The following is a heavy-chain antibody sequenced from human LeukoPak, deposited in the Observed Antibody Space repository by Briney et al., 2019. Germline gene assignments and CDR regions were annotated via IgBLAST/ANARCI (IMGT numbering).Heavy chain of an antibody. CDR2: FYSSGST. J-gene: IGHJ4*02. CDR3: ARGATYYYGSERVNYFDS. CDR1: GGSISSGDYY. V-gene: IGHV4-61*08. D-gene: IGHD3-10*01. Sequence: SETLSLTCTVSGGSISSGDYYWSWIRQPPGKGLEWIGRFYSSGSTNYNPSLTSRVTMSVDTSKNQFSLKLTSVTAADTAVYYCARGATYYYGSERVNYFDSWGQGTLVTVSS.